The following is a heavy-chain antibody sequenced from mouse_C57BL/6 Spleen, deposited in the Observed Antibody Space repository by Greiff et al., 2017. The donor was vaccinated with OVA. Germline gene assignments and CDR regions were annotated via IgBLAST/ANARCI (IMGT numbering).Heavy chain of an antibody. CDR2: IDPSDSYT. CDR1: GYTFTSYW. CDR3: ARDYYGSRAMDY. Sequence: QVQLQQPGAELVMPGASVKLSCKASGYTFTSYWMHWVKQRPGQGLEWIGEIDPSDSYTNYNQKFKGKSTLTVDKSSSTAYMQLSSLTSEDSAVYDCARDYYGSRAMDYWGQGTSVTVSS. D-gene: IGHD1-1*01. V-gene: IGHV1-69*01. J-gene: IGHJ4*01.